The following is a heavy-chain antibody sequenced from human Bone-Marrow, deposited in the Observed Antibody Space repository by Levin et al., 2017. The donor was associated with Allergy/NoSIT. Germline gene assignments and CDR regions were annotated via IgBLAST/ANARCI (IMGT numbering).Heavy chain of an antibody. CDR3: ANLYGNYDYFDR. D-gene: IGHD4-11*01. CDR1: GGSLRSSDYY. V-gene: IGHV4-39*01. CDR2: IYHAGST. J-gene: IGHJ4*02. Sequence: PSETLSLTCTVSGGSLRSSDYYWGWIRQSPGKGLEWIGSIYHAGSTYYNPSLESRVTISVDTSKNQFSLNLNSVTAADTAVYYCANLYGNYDYFDRWGQGILVTVSS.